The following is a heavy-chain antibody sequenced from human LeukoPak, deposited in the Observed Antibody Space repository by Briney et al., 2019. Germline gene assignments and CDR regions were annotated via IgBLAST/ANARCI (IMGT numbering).Heavy chain of an antibody. CDR2: ISGSGGST. V-gene: IGHV3-23*01. J-gene: IGHJ4*02. Sequence: LTGGSLRLSCAASGFTFSSYAMSWVRQAAGKRLEWVSAISGSGGSTYYPDSVKGRFTISRDNSKNTLYPQMNNLRAEDTAVYYCAKSTGYSYGYFDYWGQGTLVTVSS. D-gene: IGHD5-18*01. CDR1: GFTFSSYA. CDR3: AKSTGYSYGYFDY.